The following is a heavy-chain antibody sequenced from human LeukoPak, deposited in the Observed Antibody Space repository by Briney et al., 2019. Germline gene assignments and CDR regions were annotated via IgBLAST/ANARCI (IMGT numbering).Heavy chain of an antibody. CDR2: ISSSGSTI. D-gene: IGHD2-2*01. V-gene: IGHV3-11*01. CDR1: GFTFSDYY. J-gene: IGHJ4*02. Sequence: GGSLRLSCAASGFTFSDYYMSWIRQAPGKGLEWVSYISSSGSTIYYADSVKGRFTVSRDNAKNLLYLQMNSLRAEDTAVYYCARPHGSVVVPAASDYWGQGTLVTVSS. CDR3: ARPHGSVVVPAASDY.